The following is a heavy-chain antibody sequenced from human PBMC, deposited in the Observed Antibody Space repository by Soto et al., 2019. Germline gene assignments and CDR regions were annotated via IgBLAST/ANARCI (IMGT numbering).Heavy chain of an antibody. CDR2: IIPIFGTA. CDR3: ARRAYYDILTGYSNWFDP. J-gene: IGHJ5*02. CDR1: GGTFSSYA. V-gene: IGHV1-69*01. Sequence: QVQLVQSGAEVKKPGSSVKVSCKASGGTFSSYAISWVRQAPGQGLEWMGGIIPIFGTANYAQKFQGRVTITEDESTSTAYMELSSLRSEDTAVYYCARRAYYDILTGYSNWFDPWGQGTLVTVSS. D-gene: IGHD3-9*01.